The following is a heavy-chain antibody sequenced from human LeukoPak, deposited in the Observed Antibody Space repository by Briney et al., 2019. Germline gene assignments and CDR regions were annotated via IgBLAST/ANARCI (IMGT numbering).Heavy chain of an antibody. CDR3: AKSVDTAMVPPFDY. CDR2: ISGSGGST. CDR1: GFTFSSYA. Sequence: PGGSLRLSCAASGFTFSSYAMSWVRQAPGKGLEWVSAISGSGGSTYYADSVKGRFTISRDNSKNTLYLQMNILSAEDTAVYYCAKSVDTAMVPPFDYWGQGTLVTVSS. D-gene: IGHD5-18*01. J-gene: IGHJ4*02. V-gene: IGHV3-23*01.